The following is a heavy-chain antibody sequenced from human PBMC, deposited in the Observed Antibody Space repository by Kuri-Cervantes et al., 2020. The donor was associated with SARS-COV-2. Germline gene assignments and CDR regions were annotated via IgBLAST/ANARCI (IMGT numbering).Heavy chain of an antibody. D-gene: IGHD5-18*01. CDR3: ARDRQLWLESCFDY. V-gene: IGHV3-23*01. J-gene: IGHJ4*02. CDR1: GFTFSSYA. CDR2: ISGSGGST. Sequence: GGSLRLSCAASGFTFSSYAMSWVRQAPGEGLEWVSAISGSGGSTYYADSVKGRFTISRDNAKNSLYLQMNSLRAEDTAVYYCARDRQLWLESCFDYWGQGTLVTVSS.